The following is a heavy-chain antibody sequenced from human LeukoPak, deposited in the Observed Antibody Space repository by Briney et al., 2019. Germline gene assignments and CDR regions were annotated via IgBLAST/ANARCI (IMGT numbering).Heavy chain of an antibody. D-gene: IGHD1-26*01. CDR3: AKLVGGLPFDL. V-gene: IGHV3-53*01. CDR1: GFTVSSNY. CDR2: IYSGGST. J-gene: IGHJ3*01. Sequence: GGSLRLSCVASGFTVSSNYMSWVRQAPGKGLEWVSVIYSGGSTYYADSVKGRFTISRDNSKNTLYLQMNSLRVEDTALYYCAKLVGGLPFDLWGQGTVVTVSS.